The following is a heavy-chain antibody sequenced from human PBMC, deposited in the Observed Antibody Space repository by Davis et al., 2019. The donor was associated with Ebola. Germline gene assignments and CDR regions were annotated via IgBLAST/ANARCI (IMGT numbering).Heavy chain of an antibody. V-gene: IGHV4-59*01. Sequence: SETLSLTCTVSGGSISGYYWSWIRQAPGKGLEWIGYIYYTGSSNYNPSLKSRVTMSVDTSKNEFSLKLSSVTAADTAMYYCARDLAAAGTGWFDPWGQGTLVTVSS. CDR2: IYYTGSS. D-gene: IGHD6-13*01. CDR1: GGSISGYY. CDR3: ARDLAAAGTGWFDP. J-gene: IGHJ5*02.